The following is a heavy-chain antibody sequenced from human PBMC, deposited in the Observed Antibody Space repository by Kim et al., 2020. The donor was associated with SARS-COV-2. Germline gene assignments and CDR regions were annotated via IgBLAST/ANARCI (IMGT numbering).Heavy chain of an antibody. J-gene: IGHJ6*02. CDR3: TSVRGTYYDFWSGYFSSQTNPPYYYGMDV. D-gene: IGHD3-3*01. CDR2: IKSKTDGGTT. Sequence: GGSLRLSCAASGFTFSNAWMSWVRQAPGKGLEWVGRIKSKTDGGTTDYAAPVKGRFTISRDDSKNTLYLQMNSLKTEDTAVYYCTSVRGTYYDFWSGYFSSQTNPPYYYGMDVWGQGTTVTVSS. CDR1: GFTFSNAW. V-gene: IGHV3-15*01.